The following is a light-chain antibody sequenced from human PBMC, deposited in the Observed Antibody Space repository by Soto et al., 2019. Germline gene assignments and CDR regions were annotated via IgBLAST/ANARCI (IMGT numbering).Light chain of an antibody. CDR2: EVS. V-gene: IGLV2-14*01. CDR1: SSDIGAYNY. J-gene: IGLJ3*02. Sequence: QSALTQPASVSGSPGQSITISCTGSSSDIGAYNYVSWFQQYPGKAPKLIISEVSNRPSGVSNRFSGSKSGTAASLTISGLQTEDEADYYCCSYAGSYTLGVFGGGTKLTVL. CDR3: CSYAGSYTLGV.